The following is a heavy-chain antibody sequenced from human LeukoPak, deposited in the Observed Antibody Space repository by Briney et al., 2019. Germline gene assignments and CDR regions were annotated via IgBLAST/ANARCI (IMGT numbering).Heavy chain of an antibody. CDR1: GFTFSSYA. D-gene: IGHD1-26*01. CDR2: ISGSGGNT. V-gene: IGHV3-23*01. J-gene: IGHJ4*02. CDR3: ARDTAGADY. Sequence: PGGSLRLSCAASGFTFSSYAMSWVRQAPGKGLEWVSVISGSGGNTYYADSVKGRFTISRDNAKDSLYLQMNSLGAEDTAVYYCARDTAGADYWGQGTLVTVSS.